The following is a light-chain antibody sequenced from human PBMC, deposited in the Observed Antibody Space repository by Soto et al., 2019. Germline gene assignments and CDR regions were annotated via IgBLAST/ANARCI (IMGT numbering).Light chain of an antibody. CDR1: QSISTY. CDR2: VAS. J-gene: IGKJ1*01. V-gene: IGKV1-39*01. CDR3: HQTYANPWT. Sequence: DIQMTQSPSSLSASVGDRVSITCRASQSISTYLNWYQQKPGMAPKVLIYVASRLQSGVPSRFSGSGSGTDFTLTISSLQPEDFATYYCHQTYANPWTFSHGTKVEIK.